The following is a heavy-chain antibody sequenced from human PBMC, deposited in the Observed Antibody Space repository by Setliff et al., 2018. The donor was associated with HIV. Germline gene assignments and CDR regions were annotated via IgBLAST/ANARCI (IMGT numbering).Heavy chain of an antibody. V-gene: IGHV3-7*01. CDR3: ARDRDRQFNWYLDL. J-gene: IGHJ2*01. CDR2: IKRDGSEK. Sequence: PGESLKISCAASGFTFNSYGRSWVRQAPGKGLEWVANIKRDGSEKDYADSVKGRFTISRDNAENSVHLQMNSLRAEDTAVYYCARDRDRQFNWYLDLWGRGTLVTVSS. CDR1: GFTFNSYG.